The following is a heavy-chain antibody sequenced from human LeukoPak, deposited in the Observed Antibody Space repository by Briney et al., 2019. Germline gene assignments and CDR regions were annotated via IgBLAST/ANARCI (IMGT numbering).Heavy chain of an antibody. V-gene: IGHV4-59*01. CDR3: ARDPGYSYGPPGYGLDV. CDR2: FFYSGST. D-gene: IGHD5-18*01. Sequence: PSETLSLTCTVSGGSISIYYWTWIRQPPGKGLEWIGYFFYSGSTKNNPSLKSRVTISVDTSKKQFSLKLSSVTAADTAVYYCARDPGYSYGPPGYGLDVWGQGTTVTVSS. CDR1: GGSISIYY. J-gene: IGHJ6*02.